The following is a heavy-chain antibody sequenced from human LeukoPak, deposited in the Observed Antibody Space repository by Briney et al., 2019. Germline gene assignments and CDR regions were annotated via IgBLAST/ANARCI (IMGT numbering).Heavy chain of an antibody. J-gene: IGHJ4*02. CDR3: VKDKDIVVVPAAATYYFDY. V-gene: IGHV3-23*01. CDR2: IRDSGGST. D-gene: IGHD2-2*01. Sequence: PGGSLRLSCAASGFTFSSYAMSWVRQAPGKGLEWVSDIRDSGGSTYYADSVKGRFTISRDNSKNTLYLQMNSLRPEDTALYYCVKDKDIVVVPAAATYYFDYWGQGTLVTVSS. CDR1: GFTFSSYA.